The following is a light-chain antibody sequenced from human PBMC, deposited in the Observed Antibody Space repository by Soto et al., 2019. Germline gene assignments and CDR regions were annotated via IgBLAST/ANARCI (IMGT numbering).Light chain of an antibody. CDR1: SSDIGGYDY. CDR2: GVS. CDR3: NSYAAGSTVV. J-gene: IGLJ2*01. Sequence: QSALTQPASVSGSPGQSITISCTGTSSDIGGYDYVSWYQQHPGKAPKLMIYGVSNRPSGVSDRFSGSKSGNTASLTISGLQAEDEADYYCNSYAAGSTVVFGGGTKLTVL. V-gene: IGLV2-14*01.